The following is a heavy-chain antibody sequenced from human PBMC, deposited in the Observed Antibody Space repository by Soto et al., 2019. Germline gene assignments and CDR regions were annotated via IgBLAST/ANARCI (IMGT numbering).Heavy chain of an antibody. J-gene: IGHJ5*02. D-gene: IGHD3-16*01. V-gene: IGHV2-5*02. Sequence: QITLKESGPTLVKPTQTLTLTCTFSGFSLTTRGVGVGWIRQPPGKALECLALIYWDDDKRYSPSLQSRLSITPDTTKNQVVLTMTNVHPVDTATYYCAPIPNYYQYDWFDPWGQGTLVSVSS. CDR1: GFSLTTRGVG. CDR2: IYWDDDK. CDR3: APIPNYYQYDWFDP.